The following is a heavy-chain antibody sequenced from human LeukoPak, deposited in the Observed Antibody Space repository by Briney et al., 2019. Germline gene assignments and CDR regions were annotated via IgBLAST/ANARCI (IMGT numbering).Heavy chain of an antibody. CDR3: ARGPHYYDSTNYYMYV. J-gene: IGHJ6*03. Sequence: GGSLRLSCAASGFTFSSFWMHWVRQPPGKGLVWVSCINSDGSSTSYADSVKGRFTISRDNAKNTLFLQMNSLRAEDTAVYYCARGPHYYDSTNYYMYVWGKGTTVTVSS. CDR1: GFTFSSFW. D-gene: IGHD3-22*01. V-gene: IGHV3-74*01. CDR2: INSDGSST.